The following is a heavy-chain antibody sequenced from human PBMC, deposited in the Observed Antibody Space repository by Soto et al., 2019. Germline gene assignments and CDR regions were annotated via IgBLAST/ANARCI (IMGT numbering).Heavy chain of an antibody. CDR3: AKGSNYGDYNWYFDL. J-gene: IGHJ2*01. CDR2: IRASASTT. CDR1: GFTFSNYA. V-gene: IGHV3-23*01. D-gene: IGHD4-17*01. Sequence: EVQLLESGGGFVQPGGSLRLSCAASGFTFSNYAMTWVRQAPGKGLERVSDIRASASTTYYADSVKGRFTISRDNSKNTLYLQMTSLRAEDTDVYYCAKGSNYGDYNWYFDLWGRGTLVTVSS.